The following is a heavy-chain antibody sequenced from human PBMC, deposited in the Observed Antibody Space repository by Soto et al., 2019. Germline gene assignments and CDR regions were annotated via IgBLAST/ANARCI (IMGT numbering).Heavy chain of an antibody. CDR3: AVNYMVRGGGLGY. J-gene: IGHJ4*02. CDR2: IYHSGST. V-gene: IGHV4-4*02. D-gene: IGHD3-10*01. Sequence: QVQLQESGPGLVKPSGTLSLTCAVSSGSISSSNWWSWVRQPPGKGLGWIGDIYHSGSTNYNPSLKSRVTISVDKSQNQFSLKLSSVTAADTAVYYCAVNYMVRGGGLGYWGQGTLVTVSS. CDR1: SGSISSSNW.